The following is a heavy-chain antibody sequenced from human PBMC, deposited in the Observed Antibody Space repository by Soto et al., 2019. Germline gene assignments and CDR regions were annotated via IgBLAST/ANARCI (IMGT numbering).Heavy chain of an antibody. V-gene: IGHV3-23*01. CDR3: ACTYYYGSDSLADLDS. Sequence: GGSLRLSCAASGFTFSNFAMNWVRQAPGKGLEWVSAMTGSGIDTYYADSVKGRFTISRDKSKNTLFLQMNSLRTDDTAMYYCACTYYYGSDSLADLDSWDQGTLVTVSS. CDR1: GFTFSNFA. J-gene: IGHJ4*02. D-gene: IGHD3-10*01. CDR2: MTGSGIDT.